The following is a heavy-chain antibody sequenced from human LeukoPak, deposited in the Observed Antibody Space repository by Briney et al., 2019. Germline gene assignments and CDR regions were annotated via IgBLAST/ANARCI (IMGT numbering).Heavy chain of an antibody. V-gene: IGHV3-66*01. CDR1: EFSVSSNY. Sequence: PGGSLRLSFAASEFSVSSNYMTWVRQAPGKGLECVSIIYSGGTTYYADSVRGRFTISGDNSKNTLYLQMDRLRVEDTAVYYCARKSDSLMLRGGDCWGQGTLVTVSS. CDR2: IYSGGTT. D-gene: IGHD3-10*01. J-gene: IGHJ4*02. CDR3: ARKSDSLMLRGGDC.